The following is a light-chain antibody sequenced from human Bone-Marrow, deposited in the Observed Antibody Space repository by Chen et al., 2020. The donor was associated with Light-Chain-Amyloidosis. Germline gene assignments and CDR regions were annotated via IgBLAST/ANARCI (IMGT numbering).Light chain of an antibody. J-gene: IGLJ3*02. V-gene: IGLV6-57*01. Sequence: NFMLTQPHSVSESPGKTVIISCTRSSGCFATNYVQWYQQRPGSSPTTVIYEDDQRPSGVPDRFSGSIDRSSNSASLTISELKTEDEADYNCQSYQGSSQGVFGGGTKLTVL. CDR2: EDD. CDR3: QSYQGSSQGV. CDR1: SGCFATNY.